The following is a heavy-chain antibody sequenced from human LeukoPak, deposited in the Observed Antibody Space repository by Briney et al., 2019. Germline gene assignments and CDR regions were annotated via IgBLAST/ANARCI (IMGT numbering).Heavy chain of an antibody. Sequence: SEPLSLTCTVSGGPISSSSYYWGWIRQPPGMGLEWIGSIYYSGSTYYNPSLKSRVTISVDTSKNQFSLKLRSVTAADTAVYYCASAPFGVVIMDNWFNPWGQGTLVTVSS. J-gene: IGHJ5*02. D-gene: IGHD3-3*01. V-gene: IGHV4-39*07. CDR3: ASAPFGVVIMDNWFNP. CDR1: GGPISSSSYY. CDR2: IYYSGST.